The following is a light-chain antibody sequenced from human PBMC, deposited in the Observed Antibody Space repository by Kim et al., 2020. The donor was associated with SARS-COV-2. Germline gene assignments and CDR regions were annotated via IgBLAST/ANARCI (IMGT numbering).Light chain of an antibody. V-gene: IGLV1-40*01. CDR1: SSNIGGNY. CDR3: QTYDSSLTALV. CDR2: DNS. Sequence: QSVLTQPPSVSGAAGQRVTISCTGGSSNIGGNYVHWYQLLPGTAPRLLIFDNSNRPSGVPGRFSGSKSGSSASLAITGLQSEDEGDYYCQTYDSSLTALVFGGGTQLTVL. J-gene: IGLJ2*01.